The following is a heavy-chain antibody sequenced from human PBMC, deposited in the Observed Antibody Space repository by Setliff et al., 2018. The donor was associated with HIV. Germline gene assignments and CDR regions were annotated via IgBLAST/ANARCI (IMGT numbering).Heavy chain of an antibody. V-gene: IGHV4-4*09. D-gene: IGHD2-21*01. CDR3: ARLGRAIDDGGSSLRLDF. CDR1: DDSFSNYD. Sequence: PSETLSLTCVVSDDSFSNYDWTWIRQSPGKALEWIGYISSSGTTNYNPSLRSRVTISMETSNTRFSLWLRSATAADTATYFCARLGRAIDDGGSSLRLDFWGQGVLVTVSS. J-gene: IGHJ4*02. CDR2: ISSSGTT.